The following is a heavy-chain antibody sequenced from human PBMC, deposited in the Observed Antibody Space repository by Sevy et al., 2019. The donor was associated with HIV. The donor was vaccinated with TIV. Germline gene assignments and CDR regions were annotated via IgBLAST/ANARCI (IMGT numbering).Heavy chain of an antibody. CDR2: IISIFGTT. Sequence: ASVKVSCKTSGGSFSSYGFSWVRQAPGQGLEWMGGIISIFGTTDYAQNFQGRVTITADESTSTLYMELSSLTSEDTAVYYCVRLGRPVAGTWFDPWGQGTLVTGSS. CDR3: VRLGRPVAGTWFDP. D-gene: IGHD6-19*01. CDR1: GGSFSSYG. V-gene: IGHV1-69*13. J-gene: IGHJ5*02.